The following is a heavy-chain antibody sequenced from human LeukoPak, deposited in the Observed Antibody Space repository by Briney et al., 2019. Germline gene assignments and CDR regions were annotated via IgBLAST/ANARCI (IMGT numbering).Heavy chain of an antibody. V-gene: IGHV3-73*01. CDR1: GFTFSGFA. Sequence: GGSLRLSCAASGFTFSGFAMHWVRQASGKGLEWVGRIRSKANTYATAYAASVKGRFTISRDDSKNTAYLQLNSLKTEDTAVYYCTTAVGTDFYDYGLDAWGQGTTVTVSS. CDR2: IRSKANTYAT. D-gene: IGHD6-13*01. J-gene: IGHJ6*02. CDR3: TTAVGTDFYDYGLDA.